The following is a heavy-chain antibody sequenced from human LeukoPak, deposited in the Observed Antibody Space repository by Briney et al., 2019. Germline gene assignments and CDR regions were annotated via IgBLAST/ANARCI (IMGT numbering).Heavy chain of an antibody. Sequence: ASVKVSCKASGYTFTSYGISWVQQAPGQGLEWMGWINAYNGNTNYAQKLQGRVTMTTDTSTSTAYMELRSLRSDDTAVYYCARDCGGDCYSGFDYWGQGTLVTVSS. V-gene: IGHV1-18*01. CDR2: INAYNGNT. CDR3: ARDCGGDCYSGFDY. D-gene: IGHD2-21*02. J-gene: IGHJ4*02. CDR1: GYTFTSYG.